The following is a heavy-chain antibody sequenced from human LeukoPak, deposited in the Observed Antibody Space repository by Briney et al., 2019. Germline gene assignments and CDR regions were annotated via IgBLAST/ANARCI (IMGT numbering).Heavy chain of an antibody. CDR1: GFTFEDYA. V-gene: IGHV3-9*01. CDR3: VEGVGVKKGYYFDH. D-gene: IGHD1-26*01. Sequence: GRSLRLSCAASGFTFEDYAMHWVRQAPGKGLEWVSTISWNSRTIGYADSVKGRFTISRDNAKNSLYLQMNSLTVEDRALYYCVEGVGVKKGYYFDHWGQGSLVTASS. J-gene: IGHJ4*02. CDR2: ISWNSRTI.